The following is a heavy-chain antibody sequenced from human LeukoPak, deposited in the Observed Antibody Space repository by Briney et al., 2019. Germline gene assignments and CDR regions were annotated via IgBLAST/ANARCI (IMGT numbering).Heavy chain of an antibody. D-gene: IGHD2-2*03. CDR3: ARDRVDQWIFNAFDI. J-gene: IGHJ3*02. Sequence: SETLSLTCIVSGGSISSYYWSWIRQSAGKGLEWIGRIYSSGGTEYNTSLNLKSRVTMSVDTSKNQFSLKLSSVTAADTAVYYCARDRVDQWIFNAFDIWGQGTMVTVSS. CDR2: IYSSGGT. CDR1: GGSISSYY. V-gene: IGHV4-4*07.